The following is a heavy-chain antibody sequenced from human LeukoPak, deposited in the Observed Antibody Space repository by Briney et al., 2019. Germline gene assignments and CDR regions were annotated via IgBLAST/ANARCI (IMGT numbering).Heavy chain of an antibody. CDR1: GDSISTSSYY. Sequence: SETLSLTCSVSGDSISTSSYYWGWIRQPPGKGLEWIGHLYYSGSTYYNPSLKSRVSIPVTPSKNQFSLKLTSVTVADTAIYYCVRMDVTVISPDYWGQGTLVSVSS. V-gene: IGHV4-39*07. CDR3: VRMDVTVISPDY. D-gene: IGHD2-21*02. J-gene: IGHJ4*02. CDR2: LYYSGST.